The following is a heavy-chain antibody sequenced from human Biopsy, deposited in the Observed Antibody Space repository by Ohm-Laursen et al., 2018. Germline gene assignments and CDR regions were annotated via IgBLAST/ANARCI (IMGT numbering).Heavy chain of an antibody. CDR1: VFPFSDYY. CDR2: ISSGGTTI. V-gene: IGHV3-11*01. CDR3: ARDTRWSPYSMDV. J-gene: IGHJ6*02. D-gene: IGHD4-23*01. Sequence: SLLLSCAAPVFPFSDYYLRWIRQAPGKGLEWVSYISSGGTTIYYADSVKGRFTISRDNAKNSLYLQMNSLRADDTAVYYRARDTRWSPYSMDVWGQGTTVTVSS.